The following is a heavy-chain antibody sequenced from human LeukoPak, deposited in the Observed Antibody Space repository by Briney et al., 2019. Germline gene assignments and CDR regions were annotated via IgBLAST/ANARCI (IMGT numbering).Heavy chain of an antibody. D-gene: IGHD6-19*01. Sequence: LSETLSLTCAVSGGSISSSNWWSWVRQPPGKWLEWIGEIYHSGSTNYNPSLKSRVTISVDKSKNQFSLKLSSVTAADTAVYYCARDGGSGWYHNWFDPWGQGTLVTVSS. CDR3: ARDGGSGWYHNWFDP. CDR2: IYHSGST. J-gene: IGHJ5*02. V-gene: IGHV4-4*02. CDR1: GGSISSSNW.